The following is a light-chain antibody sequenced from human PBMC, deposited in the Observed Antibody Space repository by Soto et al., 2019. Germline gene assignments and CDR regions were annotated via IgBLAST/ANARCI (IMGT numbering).Light chain of an antibody. V-gene: IGKV3-20*01. CDR3: QQYGSSPPIT. Sequence: EIVLTHPPRTLSLSPGERATLSCRATQSVSSSYLAWYQQKPGQAPRLLIYGASSRATGIPDRFSGSGSGTDFTLTISRLESEDFAVYYCQQYGSSPPITFGQGTRLEIK. CDR2: GAS. CDR1: QSVSSSY. J-gene: IGKJ5*01.